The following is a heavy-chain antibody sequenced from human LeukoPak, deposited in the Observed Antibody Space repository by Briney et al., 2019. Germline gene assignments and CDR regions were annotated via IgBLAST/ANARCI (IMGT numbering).Heavy chain of an antibody. Sequence: GASVKVSRKASGFTFTSSAVQWVRQARGQRLEWIGWIVVGSGNTNYAQKLQERVTITRDMSTSTAYMELSSLRSEDTAVYYCAAGVHYYDSSGYQPWYFDLWGRGTLVTVSS. CDR1: GFTFTSSA. V-gene: IGHV1-58*01. CDR3: AAGVHYYDSSGYQPWYFDL. J-gene: IGHJ2*01. D-gene: IGHD3-22*01. CDR2: IVVGSGNT.